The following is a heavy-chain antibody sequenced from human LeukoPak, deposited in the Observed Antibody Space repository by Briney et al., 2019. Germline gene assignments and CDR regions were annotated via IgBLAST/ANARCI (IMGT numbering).Heavy chain of an antibody. V-gene: IGHV3-30-3*01. CDR1: GFTFSSYA. Sequence: PGASLRLSCAASGFTFSSYAMHWVRQAPGKGLEWVAVISYDGSNKYYADSVKGRFTISRDNSKNTLYLQMNSLRAEDTAVYYCARDWPDSSGYPRGMDVWGQGTTVTVSS. CDR2: ISYDGSNK. D-gene: IGHD3-22*01. CDR3: ARDWPDSSGYPRGMDV. J-gene: IGHJ6*02.